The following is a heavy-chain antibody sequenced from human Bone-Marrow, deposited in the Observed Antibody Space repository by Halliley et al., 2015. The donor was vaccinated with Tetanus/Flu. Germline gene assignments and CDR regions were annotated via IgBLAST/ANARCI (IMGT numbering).Heavy chain of an antibody. D-gene: IGHD3-10*01. CDR3: AREWDNGSGNYVHFDY. CDR2: IYYSGTT. Sequence: IYYSGTTKYHPSLKGRVIISASTSSNQFSLRLRSVAAADTAVYFCAREWDNGSGNYVHFDYWGQGNLVAVSS. V-gene: IGHV4-59*01. J-gene: IGHJ4*02.